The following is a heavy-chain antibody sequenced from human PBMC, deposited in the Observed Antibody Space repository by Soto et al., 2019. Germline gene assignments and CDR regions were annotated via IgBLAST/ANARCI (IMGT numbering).Heavy chain of an antibody. CDR3: ARGGQDFWSSPFDY. D-gene: IGHD3-3*01. J-gene: IGHJ4*02. CDR1: GGSISNYF. V-gene: IGHV4-4*07. Sequence: SETLSLTCTVSGGSISNYFCNWIRQPAGKGLEWIGRIDNSGSTNYNPSLKSRITMSADTSRNQFSLKLNSVTAADTAVYYCARGGQDFWSSPFDYWGQGALVTVSS. CDR2: IDNSGST.